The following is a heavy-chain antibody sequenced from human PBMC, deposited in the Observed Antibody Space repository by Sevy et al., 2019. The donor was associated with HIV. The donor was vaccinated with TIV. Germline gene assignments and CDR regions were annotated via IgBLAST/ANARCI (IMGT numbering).Heavy chain of an antibody. V-gene: IGHV3-7*01. CDR2: INQDGSEK. CDR3: ARGNDGWDY. J-gene: IGHJ4*02. CDR1: GFNFNSHW. Sequence: GGFLRLSCTASGFNFNSHWMIWVRQAPGKGLEWVANINQDGSEKYYVDSVKGRFTISRDNAKNSLYLQMNSLRGEDTAIYYCARGNDGWDYWGQGTLVTVSS. D-gene: IGHD6-19*01.